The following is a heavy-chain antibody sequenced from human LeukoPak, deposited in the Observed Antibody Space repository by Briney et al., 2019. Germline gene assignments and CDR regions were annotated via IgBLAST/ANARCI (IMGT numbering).Heavy chain of an antibody. Sequence: SVKVSCTASGGTFSSYAISWVRQAPGQGHEWMGGIIPIFGTANYAQKFQGRVTITADKSTSTAYMELSSLRFEDTAVYYCARGRTAANYFDYWGQGTLVTVSS. D-gene: IGHD1-1*01. V-gene: IGHV1-69*06. CDR3: ARGRTAANYFDY. CDR1: GGTFSSYA. CDR2: IIPIFGTA. J-gene: IGHJ4*02.